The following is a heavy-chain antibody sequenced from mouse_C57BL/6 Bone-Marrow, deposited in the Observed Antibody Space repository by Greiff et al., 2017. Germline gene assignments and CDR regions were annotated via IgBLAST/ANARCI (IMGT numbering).Heavy chain of an antibody. CDR2: IDPENGDT. CDR1: GFNIKDDY. V-gene: IGHV14-4*01. J-gene: IGHJ3*01. Sequence: VRLQQSGAELVRPGASVKLSCTASGFNIKDDYMHWVKQRPEQGLEWIGWIDPENGDTEYASKFQGKATITADTSSNTAYLQLSSLTSEDTAVYYCTTDYGSSYPALVAYWGQGTLVTISA. CDR3: TTDYGSSYPALVAY. D-gene: IGHD1-1*01.